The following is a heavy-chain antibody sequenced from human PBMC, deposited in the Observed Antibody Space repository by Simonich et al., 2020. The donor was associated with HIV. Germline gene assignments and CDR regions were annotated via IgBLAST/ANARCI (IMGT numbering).Heavy chain of an antibody. D-gene: IGHD3-10*01. J-gene: IGHJ4*02. CDR3: AKDTIHYYGSGSYDY. CDR1: GFTFDDYA. V-gene: IGHV3-9*01. CDR2: ISWNSGSI. Sequence: EVQLVESGGGLVQPGRSLRLSCAASGFTFDDYAMHWVRQAPGKGLGGVSGISWNSGSIGYADSVKGRFTISRDNAKNSLYLQMNSLRAEDTALYYCAKDTIHYYGSGSYDYWGQGTLVTVSS.